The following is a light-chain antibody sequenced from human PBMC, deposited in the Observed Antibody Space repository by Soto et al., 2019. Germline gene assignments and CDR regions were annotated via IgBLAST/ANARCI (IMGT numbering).Light chain of an antibody. Sequence: QSVLTQPPSASGSPGQSVTISCTGTSFDVGGYNYVSWYQQHPGKAPQVLMYEVSKRPSGAPDRFSGSKSGNTASLTVSGLXAEDEAGYYCSAYAGSPYLYVFGSGTKVTLL. CDR1: SFDVGGYNY. CDR3: SAYAGSPYLYV. J-gene: IGLJ1*01. V-gene: IGLV2-8*01. CDR2: EVS.